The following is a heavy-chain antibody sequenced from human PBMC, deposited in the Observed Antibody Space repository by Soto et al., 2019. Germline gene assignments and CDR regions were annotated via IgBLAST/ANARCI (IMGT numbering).Heavy chain of an antibody. CDR2: IWSDGSNK. D-gene: IGHD2-2*02. Sequence: QVQLVESGRGVVQPGRSLRLSCAASGFTFSNYGMHWVRQAPGKGLEWVAVIWSDGSNKYYADSVKGRFTISRDNSKNTLYLQMNSVRAEDTAVYYCARGGYCSSTNCYTQRGGVERRSYYYYYGMDVWGQGTTVTVSS. CDR3: ARGGYCSSTNCYTQRGGVERRSYYYYYGMDV. CDR1: GFTFSNYG. J-gene: IGHJ6*02. V-gene: IGHV3-33*01.